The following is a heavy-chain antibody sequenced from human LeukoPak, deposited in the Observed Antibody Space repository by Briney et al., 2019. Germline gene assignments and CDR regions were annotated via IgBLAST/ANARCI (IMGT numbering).Heavy chain of an antibody. D-gene: IGHD3-22*01. CDR2: ISAYNGNT. V-gene: IGHV1-18*01. J-gene: IGHJ6*03. Sequence: ASVKVSCKASGYTFTSYGISWVRQAPGQWLEWMGWISAYNGNTNYAQKLQGRVTMTTDTSTSTAYMELRSLRSDDTAVYYCARNEQGPMIVVSPLYYYMDVWGKGTTVTVSS. CDR1: GYTFTSYG. CDR3: ARNEQGPMIVVSPLYYYMDV.